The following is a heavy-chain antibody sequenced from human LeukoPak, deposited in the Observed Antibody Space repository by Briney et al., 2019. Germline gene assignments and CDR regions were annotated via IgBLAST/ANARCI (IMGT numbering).Heavy chain of an antibody. Sequence: GGSLRLSCAASGFTFGDYAMHWVRQAPGKGLEWVSGISWNSGSIGYADSVKGRFTISRDNAKNSLYLQMNSLRFEDTALYYCAKADYISGRYYFDDWGQGTLVTVSS. CDR1: GFTFGDYA. CDR2: ISWNSGSI. V-gene: IGHV3-9*01. CDR3: AKADYISGRYYFDD. D-gene: IGHD6-25*01. J-gene: IGHJ4*02.